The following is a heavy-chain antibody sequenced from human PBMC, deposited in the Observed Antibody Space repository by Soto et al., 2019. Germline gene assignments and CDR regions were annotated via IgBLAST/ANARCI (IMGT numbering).Heavy chain of an antibody. CDR3: ASARVVAILPDIY. D-gene: IGHD2-21*01. CDR1: GFSFSLYT. V-gene: IGHV3-21*02. CDR2: IDSGSSTI. J-gene: IGHJ4*02. Sequence: EVQLVQSGGGLVKPGRSLRLSCAASGFSFSLYTMNWVRQAPGKGLEWVASIDSGSSTIHYAESMKGRFTISRDNAKKSLYLQMNSLRAEDTAVYYCASARVVAILPDIYWGQGTLVTVSS.